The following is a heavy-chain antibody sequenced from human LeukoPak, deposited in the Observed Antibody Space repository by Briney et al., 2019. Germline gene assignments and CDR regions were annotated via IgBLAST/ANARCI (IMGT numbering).Heavy chain of an antibody. CDR1: GGTFSSYA. Sequence: SVKVSCKASGGTFSSYAISWVRQAPGQGLEWMGRIIPILGIANYAQKFQGRVTITADKSTSTAYMELSSLRSEDTAVYYCARDSRIAAAEVHFDYWGQGTLVTVSS. V-gene: IGHV1-69*04. CDR2: IIPILGIA. D-gene: IGHD6-13*01. J-gene: IGHJ4*02. CDR3: ARDSRIAAAEVHFDY.